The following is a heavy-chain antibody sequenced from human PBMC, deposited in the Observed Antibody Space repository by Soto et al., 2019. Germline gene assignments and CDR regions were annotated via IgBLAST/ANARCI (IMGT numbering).Heavy chain of an antibody. J-gene: IGHJ5*02. V-gene: IGHV5-51*01. CDR2: IYPGDSDT. CDR1: GYSFTSYW. CDR3: ARHGGRERLELNP. D-gene: IGHD1-7*01. Sequence: EVQLVQSGAEVKKPGASLKISCKGSGYSFTSYWIGWVRQMPGKGLEWMGIIYPGDSDTRYSPSFQGQVTISADKSISTASLQWSSLKASDTAMEYWARHGGRERLELNPWGQGTLVTVSS.